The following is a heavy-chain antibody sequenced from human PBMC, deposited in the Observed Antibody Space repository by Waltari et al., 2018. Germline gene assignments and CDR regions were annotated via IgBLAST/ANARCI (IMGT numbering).Heavy chain of an antibody. Sequence: QLQLQESGPGLVKPSETLSLTCTVSGGSISSSSYYWGWIRQPPGKGLEWIGSIYYSGSTYYNPSLKSRVTISVDTSKNQFSLKLSSVTAADTAVCYCAGGRDFGVVSLWGQGTLVTVSS. J-gene: IGHJ4*02. CDR2: IYYSGST. D-gene: IGHD3-3*01. V-gene: IGHV4-39*07. CDR3: AGGRDFGVVSL. CDR1: GGSISSSSYY.